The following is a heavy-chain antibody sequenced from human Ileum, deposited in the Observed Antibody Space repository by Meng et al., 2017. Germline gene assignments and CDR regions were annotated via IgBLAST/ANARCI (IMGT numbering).Heavy chain of an antibody. CDR2: INHRGQT. V-gene: IGHV4-34*01. J-gene: IGHJ4*02. Sequence: GPVQPWGGGPLKPPETLSRTGTCDGGSVNDYYWARVRKSPRQGLEWIGEINHRGQTNYNPSFRSRATISVATSKNQFSLRLSSVSAADTAVYYCARVDFRGDSYDSTGLGHWGQGTLVTVSS. D-gene: IGHD3-22*01. CDR1: GGSVNDYY. CDR3: ARVDFRGDSYDSTGLGH.